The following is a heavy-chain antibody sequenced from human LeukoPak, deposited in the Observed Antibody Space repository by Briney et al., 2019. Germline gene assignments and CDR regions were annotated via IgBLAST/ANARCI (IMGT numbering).Heavy chain of an antibody. D-gene: IGHD2-15*01. CDR3: ARGYCSGGSCYSYYYYNYIVV. V-gene: IGHV4-39*07. Sequence: SETLSLTCTVSGGSISSSSYYWGWIRQPPGKGLEWIGSIHYSGSTNYNPSLKSRVTISVDTSKNQFSLKLSSVTAADTAVYYCARGYCSGGSCYSYYYYNYIVVWSKGTTVTVSS. CDR1: GGSISSSSYY. J-gene: IGHJ6*03. CDR2: IHYSGST.